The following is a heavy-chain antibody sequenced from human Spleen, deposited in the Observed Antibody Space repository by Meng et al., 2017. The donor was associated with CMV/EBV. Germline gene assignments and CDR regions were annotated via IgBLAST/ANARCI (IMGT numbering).Heavy chain of an antibody. V-gene: IGHV3-7*01. CDR2: IKQDGSEK. D-gene: IGHD6-19*01. CDR3: ARDQAVAGGAIDY. CDR1: GFTFSDYH. J-gene: IGHJ4*02. Sequence: GGSLRLSCAASGFTFSDYHLTWIRQAPGKGLEWVANIKQDGSEKYYVDSVKGRFTISRDNAKNSLYLQMNSLRDEDTAVYYCARDQAVAGGAIDYWGQGTLVTVSS.